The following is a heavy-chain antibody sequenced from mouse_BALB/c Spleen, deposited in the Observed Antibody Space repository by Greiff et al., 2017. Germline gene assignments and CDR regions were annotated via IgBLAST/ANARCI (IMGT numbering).Heavy chain of an antibody. D-gene: IGHD3-1*01. CDR1: GFNITDYY. J-gene: IGHJ4*01. Sequence: EVQLVESGAELVRPGALVKLSCKASGFNITDYYMHWVKQRPEQGLEWIGWIDPENGNTIYDPKFQGKASITADTSSNTAYLQLSSLTSEDTAVYYCARSGLPCAMDYWGQGTSVTVSS. V-gene: IGHV14-1*02. CDR3: ARSGLPCAMDY. CDR2: IDPENGNT.